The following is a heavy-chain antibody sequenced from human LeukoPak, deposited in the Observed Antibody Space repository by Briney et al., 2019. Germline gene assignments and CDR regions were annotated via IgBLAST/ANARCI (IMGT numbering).Heavy chain of an antibody. CDR1: GGSISGHY. Sequence: SETLSLTCSVSGGSISGHYWTWIRQPPGKGLEWIGQIHYTGKPDYNPSLKSRITISVDTSKNQFSLKLSSVTAADTAVYYCARGEMATIDYFDCWGQGTLVTVSS. CDR3: ARGEMATIDYFDC. J-gene: IGHJ4*02. D-gene: IGHD5-24*01. CDR2: IHYTGKP. V-gene: IGHV4-59*11.